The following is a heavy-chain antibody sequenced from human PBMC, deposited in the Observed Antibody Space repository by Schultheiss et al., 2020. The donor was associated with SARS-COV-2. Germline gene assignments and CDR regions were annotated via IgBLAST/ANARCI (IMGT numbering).Heavy chain of an antibody. J-gene: IGHJ1*01. CDR1: GGSFSGYY. CDR2: IYYSGST. Sequence: SETLSLTCAVYGGSFSGYYWSWIRQHPGKGLEWIGYIYYSGSTNYNPSLKSRVTISVDTSKNQFSLKLSSVTAADTAVYYCARGQWLVPRYWGQGTLVTVSS. D-gene: IGHD6-19*01. CDR3: ARGQWLVPRY. V-gene: IGHV4-34*01.